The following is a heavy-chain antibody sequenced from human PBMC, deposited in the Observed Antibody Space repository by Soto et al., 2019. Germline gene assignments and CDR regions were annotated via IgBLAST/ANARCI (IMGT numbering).Heavy chain of an antibody. CDR1: GGSFSGYY. V-gene: IGHV4-34*01. CDR3: ARVDPHGSGSYPAGRKSGGYYYMDV. CDR2: INHSGST. D-gene: IGHD3-10*01. J-gene: IGHJ6*03. Sequence: SETLSLTCAVYGGSFSGYYWSWIRQPPGKGLEWIGEINHSGSTNYNPSLKSRVTISVDTSKNQFSLKLSSVTAADTAVYYCARVDPHGSGSYPAGRKSGGYYYMDVWGKGTTVTVSS.